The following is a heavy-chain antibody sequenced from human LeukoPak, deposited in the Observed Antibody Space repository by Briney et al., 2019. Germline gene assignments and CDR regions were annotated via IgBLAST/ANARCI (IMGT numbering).Heavy chain of an antibody. J-gene: IGHJ6*03. Sequence: PGGSLRLSCAASGFTFSSYRMNWVRQAPGKGLEWVSYISSSRSTIYYADSVKGRFTISRDNAKNTLYLQMNSLRAEDTAVYYCASRSVPGYSSTGYMDVWGKGTTVTISS. CDR1: GFTFSSYR. CDR2: ISSSRSTI. D-gene: IGHD6-13*01. CDR3: ASRSVPGYSSTGYMDV. V-gene: IGHV3-48*01.